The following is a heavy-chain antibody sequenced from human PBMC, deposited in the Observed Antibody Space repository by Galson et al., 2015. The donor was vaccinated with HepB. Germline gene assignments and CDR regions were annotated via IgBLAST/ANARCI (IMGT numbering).Heavy chain of an antibody. CDR3: ASLGTTVTISFDY. V-gene: IGHV3-33*01. D-gene: IGHD4-17*01. J-gene: IGHJ4*02. Sequence: SLRLSCAASGFTFSSYGMHWVRQAPGKGLEWVAVIWYDGSNKYYADSVKGRFTISRDNSKNTLYLQMNSLRAEDTAVYYCASLGTTVTISFDYWGQGTLVTVSS. CDR1: GFTFSSYG. CDR2: IWYDGSNK.